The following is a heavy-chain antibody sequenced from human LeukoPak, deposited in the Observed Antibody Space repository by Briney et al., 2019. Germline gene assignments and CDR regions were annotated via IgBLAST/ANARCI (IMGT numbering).Heavy chain of an antibody. Sequence: GGSLRLSCAASGFTFSSYEMNWVRQAPGKGLEWVSGIRGSGVSTSYADSVKGRFTISRDNSKNMLYLFMNNLRAEDTAVYYCALLGGKLLWRIDYWGQGTRVTVSS. CDR3: ALLGGKLLWRIDY. CDR1: GFTFSSYE. V-gene: IGHV3-23*01. D-gene: IGHD3-10*01. J-gene: IGHJ4*02. CDR2: IRGSGVST.